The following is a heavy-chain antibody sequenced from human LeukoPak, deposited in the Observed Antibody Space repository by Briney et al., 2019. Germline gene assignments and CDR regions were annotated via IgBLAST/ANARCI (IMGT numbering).Heavy chain of an antibody. CDR3: ARLSDTSMDLKCFDP. D-gene: IGHD5-18*01. Sequence: GESLKISCKGSGCTFSSHWIGWVRQMPGKGLEWMGIIYPGDSDTRYSPSFEGQVTISADKSISTASLQWSSLKASDTAMYFCARLSDTSMDLKCFDPWGQGTLVTVAS. J-gene: IGHJ5*02. CDR1: GCTFSSHW. V-gene: IGHV5-51*01. CDR2: IYPGDSDT.